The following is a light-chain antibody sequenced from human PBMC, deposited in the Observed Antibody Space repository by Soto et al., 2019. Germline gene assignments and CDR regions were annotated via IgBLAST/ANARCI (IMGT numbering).Light chain of an antibody. CDR3: QRYGSSPLYT. Sequence: EIVLTQSPGTLSLSPGERATLSCRASQSVSISYLGWYQQKPGQAPRLLIYGASSRATGIPDRFSGSGPGTDCTLTISRLEPEDFAVYYCQRYGSSPLYTFGQGTKLEIK. CDR1: QSVSISY. J-gene: IGKJ2*01. V-gene: IGKV3-20*01. CDR2: GAS.